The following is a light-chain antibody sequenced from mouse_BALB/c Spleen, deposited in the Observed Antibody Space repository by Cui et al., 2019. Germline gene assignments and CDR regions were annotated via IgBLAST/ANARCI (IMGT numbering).Light chain of an antibody. Sequence: DIVLTQSPASLAASLGQRATIPCRASESVDSYGNSFMHWYQQKPGQPPKLLIYRASNLESGIPARFSGSGSRTDFTLTINPVEADDVATYYCQQSNEDPWTFGGGTKLEIK. V-gene: IGKV3-5*01. J-gene: IGKJ1*01. CDR1: ESVDSYGNSF. CDR2: RAS. CDR3: QQSNEDPWT.